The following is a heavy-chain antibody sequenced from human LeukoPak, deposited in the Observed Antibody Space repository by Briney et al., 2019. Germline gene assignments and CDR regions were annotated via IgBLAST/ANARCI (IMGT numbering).Heavy chain of an antibody. Sequence: PGGSLRLSCAASGFTFSDYYMSWIRQPPGKGLEWIGYIYYSGSTNYNPSLKSRVTISVDTSKNQFSLKLTSVTAADTAVYYCARGFRYFDYWGQRTLVTVSS. CDR2: IYYSGST. CDR3: ARGFRYFDY. D-gene: IGHD3-3*01. J-gene: IGHJ4*02. V-gene: IGHV4-59*01. CDR1: GFTFSDYY.